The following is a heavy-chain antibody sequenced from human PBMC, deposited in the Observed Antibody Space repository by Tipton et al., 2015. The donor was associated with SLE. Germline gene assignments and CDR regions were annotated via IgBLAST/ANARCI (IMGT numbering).Heavy chain of an antibody. Sequence: TLSLTCTVSGGSMSTCYWNWIRQPPGRGLEWIGSVSHTETTYSNPSLKSRVTRSLDTSNNQSSVKGTSGTAADSAVYYCARHPRHITASGTLPKAGSQYWGQGTLVTVSS. CDR1: GGSMSTCY. J-gene: IGHJ1*01. CDR2: VSHTETT. CDR3: ARHPRHITASGTLPKAGSQY. V-gene: IGHV4-59*08. D-gene: IGHD3-10*01.